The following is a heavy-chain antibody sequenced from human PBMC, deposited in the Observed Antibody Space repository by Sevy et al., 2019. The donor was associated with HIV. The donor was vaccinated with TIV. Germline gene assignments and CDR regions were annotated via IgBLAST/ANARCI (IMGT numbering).Heavy chain of an antibody. Sequence: GGSLRLSCAASGFTFSDYYMSWIRQAPGKGLEWVSYISSSGSTIYYADSVKGRFTISRDNAKNSLYLQMNSLRADDMALYYCARAKYYSHSRGYYVLDYWGQGTSVTVSS. D-gene: IGHD3-22*01. J-gene: IGHJ4*02. CDR1: GFTFSDYY. CDR3: ARAKYYSHSRGYYVLDY. CDR2: ISSSGSTI. V-gene: IGHV3-11*01.